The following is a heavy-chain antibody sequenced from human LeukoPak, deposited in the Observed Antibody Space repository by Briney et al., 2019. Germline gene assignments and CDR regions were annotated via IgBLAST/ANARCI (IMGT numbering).Heavy chain of an antibody. CDR3: AKPDSGSYGEDY. D-gene: IGHD1-26*01. Sequence: GGSLRLSCAASGFTFSSYSMNWVRQAPGKGLEWVSSISSSSSYIYYADSVKGRFTISRDNSKNTLYLQMNSLRAEDTAVYYCAKPDSGSYGEDYWGQGTLVTVSS. CDR2: ISSSSSYI. CDR1: GFTFSSYS. J-gene: IGHJ4*02. V-gene: IGHV3-21*04.